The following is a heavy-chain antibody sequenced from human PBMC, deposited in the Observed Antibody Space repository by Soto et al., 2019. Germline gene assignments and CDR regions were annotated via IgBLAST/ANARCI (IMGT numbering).Heavy chain of an antibody. D-gene: IGHD3-22*01. CDR3: ATYYYDSSGYYSPTSFDY. Sequence: SETLSLTCTVSGGSINSGGYYWSWIRQHPGKGLEWIGYIYYSGSTYYNPSLKSRVTISVDTSKNQFSLKLSSVTAADTAVYYCATYYYDSSGYYSPTSFDYWGQGTLVTVSS. CDR2: IYYSGST. CDR1: GGSINSGGYY. V-gene: IGHV4-31*03. J-gene: IGHJ4*02.